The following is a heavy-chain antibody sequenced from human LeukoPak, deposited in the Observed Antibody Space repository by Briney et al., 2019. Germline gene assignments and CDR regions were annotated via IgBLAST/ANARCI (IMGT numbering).Heavy chain of an antibody. Sequence: GGSLRLSCAASGFTFSSYKMNWVRQAPGKGLEWVSYISGSGSAIYYADSVRGRFTISRDNAKDSLYLQMNSLRAEDTAVYYCARGGYNYGYAFDTWGQGTMVTASS. D-gene: IGHD5-24*01. CDR3: ARGGYNYGYAFDT. J-gene: IGHJ3*02. CDR2: ISGSGSAI. CDR1: GFTFSSYK. V-gene: IGHV3-48*03.